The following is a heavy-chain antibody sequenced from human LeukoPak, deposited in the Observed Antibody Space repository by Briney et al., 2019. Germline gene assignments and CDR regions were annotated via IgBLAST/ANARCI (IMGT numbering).Heavy chain of an antibody. CDR1: GFTFSSYA. Sequence: GGSLRLSCAASGFTFSSYAMSWVRQAPGKGLEWVSAISGSGGSTYYADSVKGRFTISRDNSKNTLYLQMNSLRAEDTAVYYCANSGGGYYYFDYWGQGTLVTVSS. J-gene: IGHJ4*02. CDR3: ANSGGGYYYFDY. V-gene: IGHV3-23*01. CDR2: ISGSGGST. D-gene: IGHD3-22*01.